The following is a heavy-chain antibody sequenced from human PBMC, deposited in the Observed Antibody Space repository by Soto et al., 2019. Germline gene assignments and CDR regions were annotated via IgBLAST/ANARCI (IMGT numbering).Heavy chain of an antibody. V-gene: IGHV4-30-2*01. D-gene: IGHD3-10*01. CDR1: GGSISSGGYS. J-gene: IGHJ6*02. CDR2: IYHSGST. Sequence: QLQLQESGSGLVKPSQTLSLTCAVSGGSISSGGYSWSWIRQPPGKGLEWIGYIYHSGSTYYNPSLKSRVTISVDRSKNQFSLKLSSVTAADTAVYYCARDKYYYGSTMARGVLGYYYGMDVWGQGTTVTVSS. CDR3: ARDKYYYGSTMARGVLGYYYGMDV.